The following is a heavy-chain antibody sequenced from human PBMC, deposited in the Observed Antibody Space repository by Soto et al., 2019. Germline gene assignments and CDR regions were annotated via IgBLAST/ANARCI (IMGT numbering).Heavy chain of an antibody. V-gene: IGHV1-8*01. J-gene: IGHJ3*02. CDR1: GYTFTSYD. D-gene: IGHD3-22*01. CDR2: MNPNSGNT. CDR3: ARGDDSSGYFLDAFDI. Sequence: SVKVSCKASGYTFTSYDINWVRQATGQGLEWMGWMNPNSGNTCYAQKFQGRVTMTRNTSISTAYMELSSLRSEDTAVYYCARGDDSSGYFLDAFDIWGQGTMVTGSS.